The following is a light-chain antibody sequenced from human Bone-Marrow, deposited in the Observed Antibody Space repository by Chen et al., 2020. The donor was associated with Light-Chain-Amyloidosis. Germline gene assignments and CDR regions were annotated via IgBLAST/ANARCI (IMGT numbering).Light chain of an antibody. J-gene: IGLJ2*01. CDR1: NIGSTS. V-gene: IGLV3-21*02. CDR2: DDS. Sequence: SYVLTQPSSVSVAPGQTATIACGGNNIGSTSVHWYQQTPGQAPLLVVYDDSDRPSGIPERLSGSNSGKTATLTISRVEAGDEADYYCQVWDGSSDHVVFGGGTKLTVL. CDR3: QVWDGSSDHVV.